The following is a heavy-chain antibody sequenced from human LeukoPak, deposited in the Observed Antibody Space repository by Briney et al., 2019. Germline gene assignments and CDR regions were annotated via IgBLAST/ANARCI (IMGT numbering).Heavy chain of an antibody. CDR1: GGSISRYY. J-gene: IGHJ4*02. Sequence: PSETLSLTCTVSGGSISRYYWSWIRQPPGEGLEWIGYIHYSGSTKYNPSLKSRVTISADTSKNQFSLKLNSVTAADTAVYFCARGAPATGFDYWGQGTLVTVSS. V-gene: IGHV4-59*01. CDR3: ARGAPATGFDY. D-gene: IGHD6-25*01. CDR2: IHYSGST.